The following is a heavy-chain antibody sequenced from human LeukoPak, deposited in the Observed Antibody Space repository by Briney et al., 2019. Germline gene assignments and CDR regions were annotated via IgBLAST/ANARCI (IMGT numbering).Heavy chain of an antibody. D-gene: IGHD3-22*01. J-gene: IGHJ4*02. Sequence: GGSLRLSCAASGFIFSSYAMSWVRQGPGKGLEWVSAISGSGGSTYYADSVKGRFTISRDNSKNTLYLQMNSLRAEDTAVYYCAKVQPSPSSGLDYWGQGTLVTVSS. CDR1: GFIFSSYA. V-gene: IGHV3-23*01. CDR2: ISGSGGST. CDR3: AKVQPSPSSGLDY.